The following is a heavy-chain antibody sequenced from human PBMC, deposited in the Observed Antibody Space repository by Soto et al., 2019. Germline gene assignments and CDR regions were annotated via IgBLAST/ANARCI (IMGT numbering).Heavy chain of an antibody. Sequence: QVQLVQSGAEVRKPGASVKVSCKSSGYTFINHGIFWVRQAPGQGLEWMAWIYPYNGNTNYAQKFLGRVTLTTATSTSRAYMDLRSLTSDDTAIYYYARDLNGADGGGYWGQGTLVTVSS. V-gene: IGHV1-18*01. CDR2: IYPYNGNT. J-gene: IGHJ4*02. CDR1: GYTFINHG. CDR3: ARDLNGADGGGY. D-gene: IGHD2-8*01.